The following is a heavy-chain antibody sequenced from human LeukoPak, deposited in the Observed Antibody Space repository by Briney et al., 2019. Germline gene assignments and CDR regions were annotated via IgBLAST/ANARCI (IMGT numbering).Heavy chain of an antibody. D-gene: IGHD6-6*01. CDR3: ARQLYSTSSPRVFAY. J-gene: IGHJ4*01. Sequence: ASVKVSCTASGYTFSSYYMHWVRQAPGQGLEWMGLIDPSSSSTSYAQKFQGRVTMTRDVSTSTVYMELSSLRSDDTTAYYCARQLYSTSSPRVFAYWGQVTLVTVSS. V-gene: IGHV1-46*01. CDR2: IDPSSSST. CDR1: GYTFSSYY.